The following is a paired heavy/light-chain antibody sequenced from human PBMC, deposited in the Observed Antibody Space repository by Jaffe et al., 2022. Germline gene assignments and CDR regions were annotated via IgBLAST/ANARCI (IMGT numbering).Light chain of an antibody. CDR2: DNN. J-gene: IGLJ2*01. CDR3: GTWDSSLNVLL. Sequence: QSVLTQPPSMSATPGQKVTISCSGSVSDIGTNYVSWYQQLPGTAPKLLIYDNNKRPSGIPDRFSGSKSGTSATLGITGLQTGDEADYYCGTWDSSLNVLLFGGGTKLTVL. V-gene: IGLV1-51*01. CDR1: VSDIGTNY.
Heavy chain of an antibody. J-gene: IGHJ6*03. Sequence: QVQLQESGPGLVKPSETLSLTCTVSGGSISGYYWSWIRQSPGKGLEWIGYIYYTGSTNYNSSLKSRVTMSVDTSQNQFSLRLTSVTAADTAVYYCARGSSEWFHYFYLDVWGKGTTVTVSS. V-gene: IGHV4-59*01. CDR3: ARGSSEWFHYFYLDV. CDR1: GGSISGYY. D-gene: IGHD3-3*01. CDR2: IYYTGST.